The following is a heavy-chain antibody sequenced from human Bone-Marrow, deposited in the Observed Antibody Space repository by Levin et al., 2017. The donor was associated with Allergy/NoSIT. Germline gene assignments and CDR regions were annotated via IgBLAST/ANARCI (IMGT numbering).Heavy chain of an antibody. D-gene: IGHD3-16*01. CDR1: GYIFTDYY. J-gene: IGHJ6*03. Sequence: ASVKVSCKASGYIFTDYYIHWVRQAPGQGLEWMGWINPNSGGTKYAQKFQGRVTMTRDTSISTVYVDLSRLRFDDTAVYYCARAIASGGNTYYYYYMDVWGKGTTVTVSS. CDR3: ARAIASGGNTYYYYYMDV. V-gene: IGHV1-2*02. CDR2: INPNSGGT.